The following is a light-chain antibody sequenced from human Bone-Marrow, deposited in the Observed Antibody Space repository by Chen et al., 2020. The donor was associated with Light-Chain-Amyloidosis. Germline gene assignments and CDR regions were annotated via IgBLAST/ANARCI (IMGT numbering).Light chain of an antibody. CDR3: QSADSSVTYEVI. CDR2: RDT. V-gene: IGLV3-25*03. Sequence: SYELTQPPSVSVSPGQTARITCSGDDLPTKYAYWYQQKPGQAPVLVIHRDTERTSGISERFSGSRSGTTATLPISGVQAEDEADYHCQSADSSVTYEVIFGGGTKLTVL. CDR1: DLPTKY. J-gene: IGLJ2*01.